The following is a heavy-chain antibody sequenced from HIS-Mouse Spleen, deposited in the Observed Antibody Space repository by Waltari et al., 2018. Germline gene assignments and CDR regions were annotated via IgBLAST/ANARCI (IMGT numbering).Heavy chain of an antibody. CDR1: GFTFSSYW. D-gene: IGHD2-15*01. CDR3: ARGGYCSGGSCYYFDY. J-gene: IGHJ4*02. Sequence: EVQLVESGGGLVQPGGSLRLSCAASGFTFSSYWMHWVRHAPGKGLVWVSRINSDGSSTSYADSVKGRFTISRDNAKNTLYLQMNSLRAEDTAVYYCARGGYCSGGSCYYFDYWGQGTLVTVSS. V-gene: IGHV3-74*01. CDR2: INSDGSST.